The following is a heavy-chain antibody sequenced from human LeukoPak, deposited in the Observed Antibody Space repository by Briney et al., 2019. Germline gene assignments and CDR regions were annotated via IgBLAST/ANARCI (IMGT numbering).Heavy chain of an antibody. CDR3: ARRIQGMAPYYFDY. J-gene: IGHJ4*02. CDR1: GFTFSSYW. D-gene: IGHD5-24*01. V-gene: IGHV3-74*01. Sequence: GGSLRLSCTASGFTFSSYWMHWVRQAPGKGLVWVSRINSDGGSTNYADSVKGRFTISRGNAKNTLYLQMNSLRAEDTAVYYCARRIQGMAPYYFDYWGQGTLVTVSS. CDR2: INSDGGST.